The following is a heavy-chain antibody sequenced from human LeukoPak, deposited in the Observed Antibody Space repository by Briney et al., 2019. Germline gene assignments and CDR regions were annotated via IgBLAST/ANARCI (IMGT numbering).Heavy chain of an antibody. CDR3: TRGLLWFGELLPDYFDY. J-gene: IGHJ4*02. Sequence: GGSLRLSCTASGFTFGDYAMSWVRQAPGKGLEWVGFIRSKAYGGTTEYAASVKGRFTISRDDSKSIAYLQMNSLITEDTAVYYCTRGLLWFGELLPDYFDYWGQGTLVTVSS. CDR2: IRSKAYGGTT. V-gene: IGHV3-49*04. D-gene: IGHD3-10*01. CDR1: GFTFGDYA.